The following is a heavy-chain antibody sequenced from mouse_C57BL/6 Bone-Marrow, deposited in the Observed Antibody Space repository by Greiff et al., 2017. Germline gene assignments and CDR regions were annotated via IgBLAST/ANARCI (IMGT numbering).Heavy chain of an antibody. CDR2: ILPGSGST. CDR1: GYTFTGYW. CDR3: ARDDYDGGILYYYAMDY. J-gene: IGHJ4*01. Sequence: QVQLQQSGAELMKPGASVKLSCKATGYTFTGYWIEWVKQRPGHGLEWIGEILPGSGSTNYNEKFKGKATFTADTSSNTAYMQLSSLTTEDSAIYYCARDDYDGGILYYYAMDYWGQGTSVTVSS. V-gene: IGHV1-9*01. D-gene: IGHD2-4*01.